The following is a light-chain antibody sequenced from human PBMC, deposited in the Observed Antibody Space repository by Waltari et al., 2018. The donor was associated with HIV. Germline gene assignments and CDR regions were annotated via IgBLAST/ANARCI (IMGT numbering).Light chain of an antibody. Sequence: QSALTQPPSASGSPGQSVPISCTGTSSDVGGSNFVPWYQRPPGKAPKLMIFEGSKRPAGVPDRFSGSKSGNTASLTVSGLQAEDEADYYCSSFAGTNNLVFGGGTKLTVL. J-gene: IGLJ3*02. V-gene: IGLV2-8*01. CDR2: EGS. CDR1: SSDVGGSNF. CDR3: SSFAGTNNLV.